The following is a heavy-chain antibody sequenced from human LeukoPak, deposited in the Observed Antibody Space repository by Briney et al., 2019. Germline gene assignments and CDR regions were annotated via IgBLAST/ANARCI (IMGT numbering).Heavy chain of an antibody. J-gene: IGHJ4*02. V-gene: IGHV3-11*06. CDR3: TRDPRVADY. CDR2: ISGTSSDT. CDR1: GLTFSGSY. D-gene: IGHD5/OR15-5a*01. Sequence: GGSLRLSCAASGLTFSGSYMTWIRQAPGKGLEWLSYISGTSSDTKYADSVKGRFTISRDNAKNSLYLQMNSLRAEDTAVYYCTRDPRVADYWGQGTLVTVSS.